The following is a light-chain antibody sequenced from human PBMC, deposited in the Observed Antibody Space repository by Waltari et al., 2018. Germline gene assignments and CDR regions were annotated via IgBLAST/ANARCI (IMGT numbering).Light chain of an antibody. CDR1: PSITSHY. CDR3: QQYGSSPWT. CDR2: GAA. J-gene: IGKJ1*01. Sequence: EIVLTQSTGTLSLSPGERPTLSCRTSPSITSHYLACFQQKPGQAPRLLIFGAAARAPGIPDRFSGSGSGTDFTLTISRLEPEDFAVYYCQQYGSSPWTFGQGTKVEIK. V-gene: IGKV3-20*01.